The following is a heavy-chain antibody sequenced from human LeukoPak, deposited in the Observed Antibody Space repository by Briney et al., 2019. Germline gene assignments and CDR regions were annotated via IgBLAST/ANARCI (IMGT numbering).Heavy chain of an antibody. J-gene: IGHJ4*02. CDR3: ARGLTALDY. CDR1: GGSISSSSYY. D-gene: IGHD3-16*01. CDR2: IFYTGST. Sequence: PSETLSLTCTVSGGSISSSSYYWSWIRQPPGKGLESIGYIFYTGSTNYNPSLKSRVTISVDTSKNQFSLKLSSVTAADTAVYYCARGLTALDYWGQGTLVTVSS. V-gene: IGHV4-61*05.